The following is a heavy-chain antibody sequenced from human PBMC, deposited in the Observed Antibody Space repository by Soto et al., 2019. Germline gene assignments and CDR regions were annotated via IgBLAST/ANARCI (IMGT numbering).Heavy chain of an antibody. J-gene: IGHJ3*02. CDR2: IYYSGST. D-gene: IGHD3-22*01. CDR1: GGSISSYY. V-gene: IGHV4-59*08. Sequence: SETLSLTCTVSGGSISSYYWSWIRQPPGKGLEWIGYIYYSGSTNYNPSLKSRVTISVDTSKNQFSLELSSVTAADTAVYYCARAPYYYDSSGYYYAAFDIWGQGTMVT. CDR3: ARAPYYYDSSGYYYAAFDI.